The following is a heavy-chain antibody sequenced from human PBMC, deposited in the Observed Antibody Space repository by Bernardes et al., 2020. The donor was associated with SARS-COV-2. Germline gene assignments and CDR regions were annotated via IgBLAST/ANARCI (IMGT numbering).Heavy chain of an antibody. Sequence: LSPTCTVSGGSISSSSYYWGRIRQPPGKGLEWIGSIYYSGSTYYNPSLKSRVTISVDTSKNQFSLKLSAVTAADTAVYYCAGGGSHATGIQLWFSPRFDYGGQGTLVTVAS. V-gene: IGHV4-39*01. CDR2: IYYSGST. D-gene: IGHD5-18*01. CDR1: GGSISSSSYY. J-gene: IGHJ4*02. CDR3: AGGGSHATGIQLWFSPRFDY.